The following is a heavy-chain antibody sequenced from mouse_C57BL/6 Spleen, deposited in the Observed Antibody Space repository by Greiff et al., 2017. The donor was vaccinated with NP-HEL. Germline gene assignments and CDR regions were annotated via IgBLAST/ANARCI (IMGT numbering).Heavy chain of an antibody. CDR1: GYTFTSYW. Sequence: QVQLQQPGAELVRPGTSVKLSCKASGYTFTSYWMHWVKQRPGQGLEWIGVIDPSDSYTNYNQKFKGKATLTVDTSSSTAYMQLSSLTSEDSAVYYCAVWSPYAMDYWGQGTSVTVSS. V-gene: IGHV1-59*01. J-gene: IGHJ4*01. CDR3: AVWSPYAMDY. CDR2: IDPSDSYT. D-gene: IGHD2-10*02.